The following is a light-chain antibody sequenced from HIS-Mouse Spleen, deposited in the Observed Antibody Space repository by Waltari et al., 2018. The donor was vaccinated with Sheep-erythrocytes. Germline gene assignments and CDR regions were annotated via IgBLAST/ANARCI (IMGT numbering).Light chain of an antibody. J-gene: IGLJ3*02. V-gene: IGLV2-23*01. CDR1: SSDVGSYYL. CDR2: EGS. Sequence: QSALTQPASVSGSPGPAITISRTGTSSDVGSYYLVRWYQQHPGKAPKLMIYEGSKRPSGVSNRFSGSKSGNTASLTISGLQAEDEADYYCCSYAGSSTPWVFGGGTKLTVL. CDR3: CSYAGSSTPWV.